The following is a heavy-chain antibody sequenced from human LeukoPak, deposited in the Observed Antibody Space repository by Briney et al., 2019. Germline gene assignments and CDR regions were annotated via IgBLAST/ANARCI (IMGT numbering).Heavy chain of an antibody. J-gene: IGHJ4*02. CDR3: AKDHFGSGNYYRPFDY. CDR2: ISHDGTVT. CDR1: GFTFSSYG. V-gene: IGHV3-33*05. Sequence: GGSLRLSCEASGFTFSSYGMQWVRQAPGMGPEWVSVISHDGTVTHYADSVKGRFTISRDSSTNTLHLQMNSLRAEDTAVYYCAKDHFGSGNYYRPFDYWGQGTLVTVSS. D-gene: IGHD3-10*01.